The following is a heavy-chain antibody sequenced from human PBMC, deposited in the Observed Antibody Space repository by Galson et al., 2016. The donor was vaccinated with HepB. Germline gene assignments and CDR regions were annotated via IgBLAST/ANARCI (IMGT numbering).Heavy chain of an antibody. J-gene: IGHJ4*02. Sequence: SLRLSCAASGFSFNTHWMSWVRQTPGKGLEWVANIKQDGSEKYYGYSVKGRFTISRDNSKNTLYLQMNSLRAEDTAVYFCARDRSTVTYLDYWGQGTLVSVSS. D-gene: IGHD4-17*01. CDR3: ARDRSTVTYLDY. CDR2: IKQDGSEK. V-gene: IGHV3-7*01. CDR1: GFSFNTHW.